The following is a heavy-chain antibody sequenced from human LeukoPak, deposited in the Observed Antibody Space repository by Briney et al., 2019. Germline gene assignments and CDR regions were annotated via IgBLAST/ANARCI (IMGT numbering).Heavy chain of an antibody. V-gene: IGHV3-48*01. Sequence: GGSLRLSCAASGSTFSSHTMNWVRQAPGKGLEWISYISNTGSVIYYADSVKGRFTISRDNSKNTLYLQMNSLRAEDTAVYYCAKLPGYSSSWDFDYWGQGTLVTVSS. CDR1: GSTFSSHT. D-gene: IGHD6-13*01. J-gene: IGHJ4*02. CDR2: ISNTGSVI. CDR3: AKLPGYSSSWDFDY.